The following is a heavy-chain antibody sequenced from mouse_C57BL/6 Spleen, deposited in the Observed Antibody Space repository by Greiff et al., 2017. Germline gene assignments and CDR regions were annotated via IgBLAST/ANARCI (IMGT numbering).Heavy chain of an antibody. Sequence: QVQLQQPGAELVKPGASVKMSCKASGYTFTSYWITWVKQRPGQGLEWIGDIYPGSGSTNYNEKVKSKATLTVDTSSSTAFMQLSSLTAEDSAVYYGARDSSCYWFAYWGQGTLVTVSA. CDR1: GYTFTSYW. CDR3: ARDSSCYWFAY. V-gene: IGHV1-55*01. CDR2: IYPGSGST. J-gene: IGHJ3*01. D-gene: IGHD3-2*02.